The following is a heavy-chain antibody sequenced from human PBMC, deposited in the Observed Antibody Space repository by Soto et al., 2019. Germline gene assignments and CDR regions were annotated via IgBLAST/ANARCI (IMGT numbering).Heavy chain of an antibody. CDR3: AKVTTVTTYLNAFDI. Sequence: EVQLLESGGGLVQPGGSLRLSCAASGFTFSSYAMSWVRQAPGKGLEWVSAISGSGGSTYYSDSVKGRFTSSRDNSKNTLYLQMNSLRAEDTAVYYCAKVTTVTTYLNAFDIWGQGTMVTVSS. J-gene: IGHJ3*02. CDR1: GFTFSSYA. D-gene: IGHD4-17*01. CDR2: ISGSGGST. V-gene: IGHV3-23*01.